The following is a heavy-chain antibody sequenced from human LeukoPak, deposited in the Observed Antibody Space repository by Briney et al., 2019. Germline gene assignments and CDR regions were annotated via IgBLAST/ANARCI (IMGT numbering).Heavy chain of an antibody. J-gene: IGHJ3*02. V-gene: IGHV3-21*01. CDR2: YSTSSSHI. Sequence: GGSLRLSCAASGCTFSSYSMNWVRQAPGKGLEWVSSYSTSSSHIYYADSVKGRFTISRDNAKNSLYLQMNSLRAEDTAVYYCTRSDAFDIWGQGTMVTVSS. CDR3: TRSDAFDI. CDR1: GCTFSSYS.